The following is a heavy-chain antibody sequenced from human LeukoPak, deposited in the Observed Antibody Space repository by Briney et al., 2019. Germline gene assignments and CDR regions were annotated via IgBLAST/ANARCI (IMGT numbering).Heavy chain of an antibody. V-gene: IGHV4-4*07. Sequence: SETLSLTCTVSGGSISSYYWSWIRQPAGKGLEWIGRIYTSGSTNYNPSLKSRVTMSVDTSKNQFSLKLSPVTAADTAVYYCARDRAVTTINDAFDIWGQGTMVTVSS. D-gene: IGHD4-17*01. CDR1: GGSISSYY. CDR2: IYTSGST. CDR3: ARDRAVTTINDAFDI. J-gene: IGHJ3*02.